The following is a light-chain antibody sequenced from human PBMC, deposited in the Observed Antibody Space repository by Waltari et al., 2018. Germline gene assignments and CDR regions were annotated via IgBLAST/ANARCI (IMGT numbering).Light chain of an antibody. CDR2: SNN. CDR1: SSNIGSHT. CDR3: AAWDDSLNGWV. V-gene: IGLV1-44*01. Sequence: QSVLPPPPSASGTPGPRVTISCSGSSSNIGSHTLNWYQQLPGTAPKLLIDSNNQRPSGVPDRFSGSKSGTSASLAISGLQSEDEADYYCAAWDDSLNGWVFGGGTKLTVL. J-gene: IGLJ3*02.